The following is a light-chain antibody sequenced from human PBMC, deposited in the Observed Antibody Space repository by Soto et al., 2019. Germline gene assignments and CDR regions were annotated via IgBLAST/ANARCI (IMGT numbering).Light chain of an antibody. Sequence: EIVMTQSPATLAVSPGERTTLSCRASQSISSNLAWYQQKPGQAPRLLIYGASTRATGIPVRFSGSGSGTEFTLTIDRLQSEDFAVYYCQQYNNWPPLTFGGGTQVEIK. CDR1: QSISSN. CDR3: QQYNNWPPLT. CDR2: GAS. J-gene: IGKJ4*01. V-gene: IGKV3-15*01.